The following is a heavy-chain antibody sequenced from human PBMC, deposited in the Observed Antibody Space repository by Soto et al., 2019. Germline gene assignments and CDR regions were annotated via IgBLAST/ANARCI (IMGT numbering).Heavy chain of an antibody. J-gene: IGHJ4*02. CDR1: GFTFSSYS. V-gene: IGHV3-21*01. Sequence: PGGPLRLSCAASGFTFSSYSMNWVRQAPGKGLEWVSSISSSSSYIYYADSVKGRFTISRDNAKNSLYLQMNSLRAEDTAVYYCARDGDTATAILDYWGQGTLVTVSS. CDR2: ISSSSSYI. D-gene: IGHD5-18*01. CDR3: ARDGDTATAILDY.